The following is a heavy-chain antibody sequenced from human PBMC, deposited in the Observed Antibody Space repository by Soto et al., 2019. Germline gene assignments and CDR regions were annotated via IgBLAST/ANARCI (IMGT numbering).Heavy chain of an antibody. CDR1: GYSFTTYW. CDR3: ASGDGPHRFDY. V-gene: IGHV5-51*01. D-gene: IGHD2-21*01. Sequence: GESLKISCKGSGYSFTTYWIGWVLQMPGKGLEWMGIIYPRDSDTRYSPSFQGQVTISVDKSISTAYLQWSSLKASDTAMYYCASGDGPHRFDYWGQGTLVTVSS. CDR2: IYPRDSDT. J-gene: IGHJ4*02.